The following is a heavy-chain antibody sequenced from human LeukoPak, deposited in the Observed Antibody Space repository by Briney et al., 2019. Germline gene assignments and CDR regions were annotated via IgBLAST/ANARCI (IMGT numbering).Heavy chain of an antibody. D-gene: IGHD1-26*01. CDR2: ISGSGGST. J-gene: IGHJ4*02. V-gene: IGHV3-23*01. CDR1: GFTFSTYA. CDR3: AKDGSYYNFDY. Sequence: PGGSLRLSCAASGFTFSTYAMSWVRQAPGKGLEWVSAISGSGGSTYYADSVKGRFTISRDSSKDTLYLQMNSLRAEDTAVYYCAKDGSYYNFDYWGQGTLVTVSS.